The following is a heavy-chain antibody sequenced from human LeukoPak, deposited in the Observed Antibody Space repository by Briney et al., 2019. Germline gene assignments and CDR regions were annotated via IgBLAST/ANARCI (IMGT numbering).Heavy chain of an antibody. CDR1: GGSISSTNW. J-gene: IGHJ5*02. Sequence: PSETLSLTCGVSGGSISSTNWWSWVRQPAGKGLEWIGRIYSSGSTNYNPSLKSRVTMSVDTSKNQFSLKLNSVTAADTAVYYCARVRGRGYNWFDPWGQGTLVTVSS. CDR3: ARVRGRGYNWFDP. CDR2: IYSSGST. D-gene: IGHD3-16*01. V-gene: IGHV4-4*02.